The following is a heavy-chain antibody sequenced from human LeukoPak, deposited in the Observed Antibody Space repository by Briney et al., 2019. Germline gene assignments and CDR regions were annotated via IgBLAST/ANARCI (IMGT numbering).Heavy chain of an antibody. J-gene: IGHJ3*02. CDR1: GLTFSSYE. CDR3: ARDRPNYYDSSGYWDHAFDI. Sequence: GGSLRLSCAASGLTFSSYEMNWVRQAPGKGLEWVSYISSSGSTIYYADSVKGRFTISRDNARNSLYLQMNSLRAEDTAVYYCARDRPNYYDSSGYWDHAFDIWGQGTMVTVSS. CDR2: ISSSGSTI. D-gene: IGHD3-22*01. V-gene: IGHV3-48*03.